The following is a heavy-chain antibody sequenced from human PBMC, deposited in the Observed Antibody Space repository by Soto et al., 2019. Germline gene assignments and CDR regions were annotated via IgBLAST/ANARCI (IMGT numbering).Heavy chain of an antibody. CDR1: GYTFTSYG. Sequence: ASVKVSCKASGYTFTSYGISWVRQAPGQGLEWMGWISAYNGNTNYAQKLQGRVTMTTDTSTSTAYMELRSLRSDDTAVYYCAREYCSSTSCYDGWFEPYYYYMDVWGKGTTVTVSS. J-gene: IGHJ6*03. D-gene: IGHD2-2*01. CDR2: ISAYNGNT. V-gene: IGHV1-18*01. CDR3: AREYCSSTSCYDGWFEPYYYYMDV.